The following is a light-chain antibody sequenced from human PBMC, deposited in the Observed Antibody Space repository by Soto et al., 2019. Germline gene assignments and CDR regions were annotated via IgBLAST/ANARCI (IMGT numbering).Light chain of an antibody. CDR1: SSDIGTYNH. V-gene: IGLV2-14*01. CDR3: CSYTTSSTLV. J-gene: IGLJ1*01. CDR2: EDI. Sequence: QSALTQPDSVSGSPGQSIAISCAGTSSDIGTYNHVSWYQQHPGKAPQLIIYEDINRPSGLSSRFSGSKSGNTASLTISGLQAEDEADYFCCSYTTSSTLVCGTGTKVTVL.